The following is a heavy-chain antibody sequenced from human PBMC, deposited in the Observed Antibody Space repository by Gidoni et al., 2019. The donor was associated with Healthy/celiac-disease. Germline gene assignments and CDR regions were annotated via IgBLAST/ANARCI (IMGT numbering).Heavy chain of an antibody. D-gene: IGHD6-13*01. J-gene: IGHJ4*02. CDR2: ISGSGYST. Sequence: CAASGCTFSSSGMSWVRQAPGKGLGWVSAISGSGYSTYYADSGKGRFTISRDNSKNTLYLQMNSLRAEETDVYYCAKPLRYSNSWYYFDYWGQGTLVTVSS. CDR3: AKPLRYSNSWYYFDY. V-gene: IGHV3-23*01. CDR1: GCTFSSSG.